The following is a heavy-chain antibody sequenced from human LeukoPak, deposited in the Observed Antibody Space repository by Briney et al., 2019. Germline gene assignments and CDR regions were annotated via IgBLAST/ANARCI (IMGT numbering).Heavy chain of an antibody. Sequence: PGGSLTLSCVGSGFLFSRNAMHWVRQGPGKGLEWVAVTSPDGSEKYYADSVKGRFTISRDNSKNTVFLQMNSLTTEDTALYSCFTGSEFYYDSWGQGTLVIVSS. J-gene: IGHJ4*02. CDR2: TSPDGSEK. V-gene: IGHV3-30*01. CDR1: GFLFSRNA. CDR3: FTGSEFYYDS. D-gene: IGHD1-14*01.